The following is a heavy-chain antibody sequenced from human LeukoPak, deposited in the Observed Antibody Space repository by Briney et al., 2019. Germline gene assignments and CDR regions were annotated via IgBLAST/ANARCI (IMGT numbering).Heavy chain of an antibody. V-gene: IGHV3-21*01. CDR1: GFTFSSYS. CDR3: ARYGGNSY. J-gene: IGHJ4*02. D-gene: IGHD4-23*01. Sequence: GGSLRLSCAASGFTFSSYSMNWVRQAPGKGLEWVSSISSSSSYIYYADSVKGRFTISRDNAMNSLYLQMNSLRAEDAAIYYCARYGGNSYWGQGTLVTVSS. CDR2: ISSSSSYI.